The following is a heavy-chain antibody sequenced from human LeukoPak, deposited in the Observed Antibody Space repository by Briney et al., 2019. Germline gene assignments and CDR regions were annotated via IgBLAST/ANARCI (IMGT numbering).Heavy chain of an antibody. D-gene: IGHD3-10*01. CDR2: ISYDGSDK. J-gene: IGHJ6*03. Sequence: GGSLRLSCAASRFTFSNYVMHWVRQAPGKGLEWVAVISYDGSDKYYADSVKGRFTISRDNSKNTLYLQMNSLRAEDTAVYYCAKDNYYGSGSYYPYYYYMDVWGKGTTVTISS. V-gene: IGHV3-30*18. CDR3: AKDNYYGSGSYYPYYYYMDV. CDR1: RFTFSNYV.